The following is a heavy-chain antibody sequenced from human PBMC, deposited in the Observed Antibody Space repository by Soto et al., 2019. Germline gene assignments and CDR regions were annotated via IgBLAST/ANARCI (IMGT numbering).Heavy chain of an antibody. J-gene: IGHJ6*02. CDR3: ARGQLVWYGDLTPYHRDMDV. D-gene: IGHD3-10*01. Sequence: QVQLQQWGAGLLRPSETLSLTCAFYGGSFDDFYWSWVRQSPGKGLEWVGEISHDGGTNYSPSLASRVYISVDTSKNQFSLQLRSVTAADTGLYYCARGQLVWYGDLTPYHRDMDVWGQGTTVTVSS. CDR1: GGSFDDFY. V-gene: IGHV4-34*02. CDR2: ISHDGGT.